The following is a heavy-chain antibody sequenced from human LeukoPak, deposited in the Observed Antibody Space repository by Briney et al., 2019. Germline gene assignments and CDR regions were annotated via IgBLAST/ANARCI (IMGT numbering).Heavy chain of an antibody. CDR2: ISPADSDT. CDR3: ARLSGGSP. V-gene: IGHV5-51*01. CDR1: GYSLTSSW. D-gene: IGHD2-15*01. Sequence: GESLKISCQASGYSLTSSWIGWVRQMPGKGLEWMGTISPADSDTRYSPSFQGQVTISVDKSNNTAYLQWSSLKASDTAIYYCARLSGGSPWGQGTLVTVSS. J-gene: IGHJ5*02.